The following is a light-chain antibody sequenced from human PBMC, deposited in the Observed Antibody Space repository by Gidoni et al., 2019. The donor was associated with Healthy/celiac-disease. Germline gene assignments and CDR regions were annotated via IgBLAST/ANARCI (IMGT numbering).Light chain of an antibody. CDR2: GAS. V-gene: IGKV3-20*01. J-gene: IGKJ1*01. Sequence: EIVLTQSPGTLSLSPGERATLSCRASQSVSSSYLAWYQQKPGQAPRLLIYGASSRATGSPDRFSGSGSGTDFTVTISRLEPEDFAVYYCQQYGSSPGTFGQGTKVEIK. CDR3: QQYGSSPGT. CDR1: QSVSSSY.